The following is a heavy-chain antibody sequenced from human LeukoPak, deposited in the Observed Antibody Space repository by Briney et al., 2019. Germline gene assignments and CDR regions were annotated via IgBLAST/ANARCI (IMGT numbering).Heavy chain of an antibody. CDR2: ISSSSSYI. CDR1: GFTFSSYS. J-gene: IGHJ4*02. CDR3: ARDLMVRGVIYNG. V-gene: IGHV3-21*01. D-gene: IGHD3-10*01. Sequence: GGSLRLSCAASGFTFSSYSMNWVRQAPGEGLEWVSSISSSSSYIYYADSVKGRFTISRDNAKNSLYLQMNSLRAEDTAVYYCARDLMVRGVIYNGWGQGTLVTVSS.